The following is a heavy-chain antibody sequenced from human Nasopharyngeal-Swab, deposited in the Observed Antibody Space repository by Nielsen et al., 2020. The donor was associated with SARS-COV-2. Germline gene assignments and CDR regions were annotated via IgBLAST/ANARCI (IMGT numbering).Heavy chain of an antibody. CDR3: ARGTAVAGILYYFDY. J-gene: IGHJ4*02. D-gene: IGHD6-19*01. CDR2: IWYDGSNK. Sequence: GGSLRLSCAASGFTFSSYGMHWVRQAPGKGLEWVAVIWYDGSNKYYADSVKGRFTISRDNSKNTLYLQMNSLRAEDTAVYYCARGTAVAGILYYFDYWGQGTLVTVSS. CDR1: GFTFSSYG. V-gene: IGHV3-33*01.